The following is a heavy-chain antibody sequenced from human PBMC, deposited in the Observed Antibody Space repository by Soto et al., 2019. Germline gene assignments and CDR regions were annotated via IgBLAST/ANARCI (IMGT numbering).Heavy chain of an antibody. CDR2: IIPILGIA. CDR1: GGTFSSYT. J-gene: IGHJ4*02. V-gene: IGHV1-69*02. Sequence: QVQLVQSGAEVKKPGSSVKVSCKASGGTFSSYTISWVRQAPGQGLEWMGRIIPILGIANYAQKFQGRVTITAAKSTSTVYMELSSLRSEATAVYYCARAPSTTKYSSGWSPFYYFDYWGQGTLVTVSS. CDR3: ARAPSTTKYSSGWSPFYYFDY. D-gene: IGHD6-19*01.